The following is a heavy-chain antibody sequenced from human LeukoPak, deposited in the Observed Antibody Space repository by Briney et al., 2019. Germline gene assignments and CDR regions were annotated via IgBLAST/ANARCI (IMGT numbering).Heavy chain of an antibody. D-gene: IGHD2-21*01. V-gene: IGHV3-21*01. J-gene: IGHJ4*02. Sequence: GGSLRLSCAASGFTFSSYSMNWVRQAPGKGLEWVSSISSSSTYIYYADSVKGRFTVSRDNAKNSLYLQMNSLRAEDTAVYYCARGDGDFNYWGQGTLVTVSS. CDR1: GFTFSSYS. CDR2: ISSSSTYI. CDR3: ARGDGDFNY.